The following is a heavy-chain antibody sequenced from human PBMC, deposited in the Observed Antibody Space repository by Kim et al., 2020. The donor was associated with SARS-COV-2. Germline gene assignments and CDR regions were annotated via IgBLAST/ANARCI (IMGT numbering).Heavy chain of an antibody. V-gene: IGHV3-11*06. D-gene: IGHD3-10*01. CDR1: GYTFNDYY. Sequence: GGSLRLSCVASGYTFNDYYMSWVRQAPGKGLEWLAYIAGRRNHTNYADSVKGRFTISRDSATNSLFLQMYSLRAEDTALYYCTRDAAMVPDYWGQGTLVTVSS. CDR2: IAGRRNHT. J-gene: IGHJ4*02. CDR3: TRDAAMVPDY.